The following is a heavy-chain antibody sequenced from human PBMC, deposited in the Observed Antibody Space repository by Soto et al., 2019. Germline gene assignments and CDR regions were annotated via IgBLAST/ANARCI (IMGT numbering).Heavy chain of an antibody. V-gene: IGHV3-30-3*01. CDR2: ISYDGSNK. D-gene: IGHD2-2*02. Sequence: QVQLVESGGGVVQPGRSLRLSCAASGFTFSSYAMHWVRQAPGKGLEWVAVISYDGSNKYYADSVKGRFTISRDNSKNTLYLQMNSLRAEDTAVYYCARGTGHCSSTSCYTPLYYYYGMDVWGQGTTVTV. CDR1: GFTFSSYA. J-gene: IGHJ6*02. CDR3: ARGTGHCSSTSCYTPLYYYYGMDV.